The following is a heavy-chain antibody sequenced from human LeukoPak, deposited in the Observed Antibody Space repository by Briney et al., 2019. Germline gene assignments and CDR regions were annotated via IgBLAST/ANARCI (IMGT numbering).Heavy chain of an antibody. V-gene: IGHV3-30*02. D-gene: IGHD3-3*01. J-gene: IGHJ5*02. Sequence: GGSLRLSCAASGFTFSSYGMHWVRQAPGKGLEWVAFIRYDGSNKYYADSVKGRFTISRDNSKNTLYLQMNSLRAEDTAVYYCAKVFGFWSGYYNGDWFDPWGQGTLVTVSS. CDR1: GFTFSSYG. CDR3: AKVFGFWSGYYNGDWFDP. CDR2: IRYDGSNK.